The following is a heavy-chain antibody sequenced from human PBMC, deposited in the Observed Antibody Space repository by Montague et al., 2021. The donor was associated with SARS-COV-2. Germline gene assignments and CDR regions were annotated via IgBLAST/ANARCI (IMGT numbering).Heavy chain of an antibody. CDR3: ARNIGWYSHDR. V-gene: IGHV4-59*08. J-gene: IGHJ5*02. D-gene: IGHD6-19*01. Sequence: SETLSLTCTVSGDSISRYYWTWIRQSPGRGLEWIGYIYKSEKTNYNPSLKSRVTISEDTSKNQFSLKLGSVTAADTAVYYCARNIGWYSHDRWGQGTLVTVSS. CDR2: IYKSEKT. CDR1: GDSISRYY.